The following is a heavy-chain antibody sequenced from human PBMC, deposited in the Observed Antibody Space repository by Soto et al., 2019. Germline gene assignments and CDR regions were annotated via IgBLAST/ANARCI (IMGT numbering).Heavy chain of an antibody. CDR2: ISSSSGTI. CDR1: GFTFSGYN. Sequence: EVQLVESGGGLVQPGGSLRLSCAASGFTFSGYNMNWVRQAPGKGLEWVSYISSSSGTIFYADSVKGRFTISRDNAKNSLYLQMNSLRAEDTAVYYCAKPRGYYDSSGYPTPDYWCQGTLVTVSS. CDR3: AKPRGYYDSSGYPTPDY. V-gene: IGHV3-48*01. D-gene: IGHD3-22*01. J-gene: IGHJ4*02.